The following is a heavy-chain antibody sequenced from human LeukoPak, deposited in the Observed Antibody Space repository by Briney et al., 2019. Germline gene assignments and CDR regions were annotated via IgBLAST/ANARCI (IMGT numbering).Heavy chain of an antibody. CDR1: GXXISSYX. J-gene: IGHJ4*02. CDR3: AREPSTAAGTGRPFDY. D-gene: IGHD6-13*01. CDR2: MYTSGCT. V-gene: IGHV4-4*07. Sequence: SETLSLTCTXSGXXISSYXWSWIRQPAGKGLEWIGRMYTSGCTNCNPSLKSRVIMSVDTSKNQFSLNLSSVTAADTAVYYCAREPSTAAGTGRPFDYWGQGTLVTVSS.